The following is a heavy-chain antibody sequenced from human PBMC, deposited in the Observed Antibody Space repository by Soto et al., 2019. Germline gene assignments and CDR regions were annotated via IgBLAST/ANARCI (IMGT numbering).Heavy chain of an antibody. J-gene: IGHJ4*02. CDR3: ARRYYDSGGYNVYFDY. V-gene: IGHV5-51*01. CDR2: IYPGNSDSNT. D-gene: IGHD3-22*01. CDR1: GYSFTNYW. Sequence: PGESLKISCQASGYSFTNYWIGWVRQMPGKGLEWVGIIYPGNSDSNTRYSPSFQGQVTISADKSISTAYLQWSSLKASDTAIYYCARRYYDSGGYNVYFDYWGQGTLVTVSS.